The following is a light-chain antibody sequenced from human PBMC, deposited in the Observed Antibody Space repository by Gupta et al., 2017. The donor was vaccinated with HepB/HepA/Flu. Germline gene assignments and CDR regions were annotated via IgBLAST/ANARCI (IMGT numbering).Light chain of an antibody. V-gene: IGLV1-44*01. Sequence: QSVLTQSTSVSGTHGQRVTISCSGSSSNVGRKNVNWYQQLPGTAPKLLIYYNDERPSGVPDRISGSKSGTSASLAISGLQSEDEADYYCAAWDTSLNVVVFGGGTKLTVL. CDR3: AAWDTSLNVVV. J-gene: IGLJ2*01. CDR1: SSNVGRKN. CDR2: YND.